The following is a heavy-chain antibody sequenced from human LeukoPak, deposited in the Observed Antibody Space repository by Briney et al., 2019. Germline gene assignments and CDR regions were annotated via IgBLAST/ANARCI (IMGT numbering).Heavy chain of an antibody. CDR1: GDSISHGTHY. J-gene: IGHJ5*02. CDR3: AREFLASRRNWVDP. V-gene: IGHV4-61*02. Sequence: NPSQTLSLTCSVSGDSISHGTHYWSWIRQSAGQGLEWIGRVYITGVTNYNPSLKTRVTISVDPSLNQFSLSLTSVTPADTAVYYRAREFLASRRNWVDPWGQGTLVTVSS. D-gene: IGHD6-6*01. CDR2: VYITGVT.